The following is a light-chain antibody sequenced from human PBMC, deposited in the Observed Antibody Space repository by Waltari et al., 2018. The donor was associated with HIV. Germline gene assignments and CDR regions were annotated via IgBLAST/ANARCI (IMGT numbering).Light chain of an antibody. V-gene: IGLV4-60*03. CDR1: SGHSRYI. CDR3: ETWDSNIRV. Sequence: QPVVTQSSSASASLGSSAELTCTLSSGHSRYIIAWPQQPQGKAPRYLMKVEGSGTYNKGSGVPDRFSGSSSGADRYLTISNIQSDDEADYYCETWDSNIRVFGGGTKLTVL. CDR2: VEGSGTY. J-gene: IGLJ3*02.